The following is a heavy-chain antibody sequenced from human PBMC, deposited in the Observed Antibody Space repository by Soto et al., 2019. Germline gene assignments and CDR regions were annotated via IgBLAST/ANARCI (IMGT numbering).Heavy chain of an antibody. D-gene: IGHD6-13*01. J-gene: IGHJ4*02. CDR1: AGSTSRYY. V-gene: IGHV4-59*01. CDR2: TYYTGLS. CDR3: ASHRSRWSCCDF. Sequence: SETLSLTCTVSAGSTSRYYWSWIRPPPAEGLEWIGYTYYTGLSNSNPSLNSRVTMSVDTSKNQFSLKLSSVTAADSAGDGGASHRSRWSCCDFWVQGTVV.